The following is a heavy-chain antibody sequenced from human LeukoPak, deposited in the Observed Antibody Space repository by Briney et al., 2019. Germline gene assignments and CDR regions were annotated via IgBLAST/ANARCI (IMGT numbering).Heavy chain of an antibody. J-gene: IGHJ4*02. D-gene: IGHD3-10*01. V-gene: IGHV3-15*01. CDR2: IRSKADGGTT. CDR3: TTLGSDDY. Sequence: GGSLRLSCAASGFTFDNAWMSWVRQAPGKGLEWLGRIRSKADGGTTDYATPVKGRFTFSRDDSKSALYLQMNSLKTEDTAVYYCTTLGSDDYWGQGTLVTVSS. CDR1: GFTFDNAW.